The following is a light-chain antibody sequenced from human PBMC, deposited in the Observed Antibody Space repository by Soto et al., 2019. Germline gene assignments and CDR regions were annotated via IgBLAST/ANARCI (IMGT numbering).Light chain of an antibody. V-gene: IGLV4-60*02. Sequence: QPVLTQSSSASASRGSSVKLTCTLSSGLSSYTIAWHQQQPGKAPRYLMKVDGSGSYNRGSGVPDRFSGSSSGADRYLAISNLQFEDEADYYCETWDSHTYVFGTGTKVTVL. J-gene: IGLJ1*01. CDR1: SGLSSYT. CDR3: ETWDSHTYV. CDR2: VDGSGSY.